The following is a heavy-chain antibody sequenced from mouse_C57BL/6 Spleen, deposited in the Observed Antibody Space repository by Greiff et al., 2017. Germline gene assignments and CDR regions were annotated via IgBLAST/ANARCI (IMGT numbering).Heavy chain of an antibody. CDR1: GFNIKDDY. CDR3: TTLRGNYYAMDY. J-gene: IGHJ4*01. V-gene: IGHV14-4*01. D-gene: IGHD2-1*01. CDR2: IDPENGDT. Sequence: EVKLMESGAELVRPGASVKLSCTASGFNIKDDYMHWVKQRPEQGLEWIGWIDPENGDTEYASKFQGKATITADTSSNTAYLQLSSLTSEDTAVYYCTTLRGNYYAMDYWGQGTSVTVSS.